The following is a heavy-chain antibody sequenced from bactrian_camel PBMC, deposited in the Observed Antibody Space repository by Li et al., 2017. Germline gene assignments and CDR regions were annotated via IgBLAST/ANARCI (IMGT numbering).Heavy chain of an antibody. CDR3: AKDFGYGFGL. J-gene: IGHJ4*01. Sequence: VQLVESGGGSVQAGGSLGLSCAASGFTFSDYWIYWVRQAPGKGLEWVSTINGTGDRTYYGDSVKGRFAISRDNARSTLYLEMNSLKSEDTALYYCAKDFGYGFGLWGQGTQVTVS. V-gene: IGHV3S1*01. CDR1: GFTFSDYW. D-gene: IGHD1*01. CDR2: INGTGDRT.